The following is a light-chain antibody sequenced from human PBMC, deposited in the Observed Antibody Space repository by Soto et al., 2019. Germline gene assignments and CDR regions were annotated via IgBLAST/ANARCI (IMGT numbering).Light chain of an antibody. CDR3: SSFTTSYFYV. CDR1: GSDIGAYNY. V-gene: IGLV2-14*01. CDR2: GVT. J-gene: IGLJ1*01. Sequence: QSVLTQPASVSGSPGQSITIFCTGTGSDIGAYNYVSWYQQHPGKAPKLIIYGVTHRPSGVSTRFSASKSAYTASLTISGLQAEDEADYYCSSFTTSYFYVFGPGTKVTVL.